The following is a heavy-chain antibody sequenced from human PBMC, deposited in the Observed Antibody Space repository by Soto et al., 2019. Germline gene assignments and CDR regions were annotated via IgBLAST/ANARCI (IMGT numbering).Heavy chain of an antibody. CDR3: ARASYDILTGYLNWFDP. D-gene: IGHD3-9*01. CDR2: IYYSGST. Sequence: SLTCTVSGGSISSYYWSWIRQPPGKGLEWIGYIYYSGSTNYNPSLKSRVTISVDTSKNQFSLKLSSVTAADTAVYYCARASYDILTGYLNWFDPWGQGTLVTVSS. V-gene: IGHV4-59*01. CDR1: GGSISSYY. J-gene: IGHJ5*02.